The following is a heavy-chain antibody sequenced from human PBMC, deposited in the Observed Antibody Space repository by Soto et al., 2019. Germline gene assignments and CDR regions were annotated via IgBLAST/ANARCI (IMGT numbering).Heavy chain of an antibody. CDR2: ISAYSGDT. Sequence: QVQLVQSGAEVKKPGASVKVSCKASGYTFTGYSVGWVRQAPGQGLEWMGWISAYSGDTYYTQRFQDRLTMTTDASTSTGYLELRSLRSDDTAVYYCARPSGSYGDYAWSLKYWGQGTLVTVSS. D-gene: IGHD4-17*01. J-gene: IGHJ4*02. CDR3: ARPSGSYGDYAWSLKY. CDR1: GYTFTGYS. V-gene: IGHV1-18*01.